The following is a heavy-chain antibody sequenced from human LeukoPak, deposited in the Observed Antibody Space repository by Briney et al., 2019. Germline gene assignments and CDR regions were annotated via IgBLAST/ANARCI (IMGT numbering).Heavy chain of an antibody. D-gene: IGHD6-19*01. Sequence: GGSLRLSCAASGFTFSDYYMSWIRQAPGKGLEWVSYISSSGSTIYYADSVEGRFTISRDNAKNSLYLQMNSLRAEDTAVYFCASLVTSGGWYLLNGWGQGTLVTVSS. J-gene: IGHJ4*02. CDR2: ISSSGSTI. CDR1: GFTFSDYY. V-gene: IGHV3-11*01. CDR3: ASLVTSGGWYLLNG.